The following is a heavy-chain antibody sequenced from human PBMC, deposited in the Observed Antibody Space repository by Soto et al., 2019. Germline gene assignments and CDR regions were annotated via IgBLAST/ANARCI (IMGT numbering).Heavy chain of an antibody. CDR1: GGTFSRYA. CDR2: IIPLFGKA. V-gene: IGHV1-69*01. CDR3: ARYGTLHSSSAYYYVY. Sequence: QVQLVQSGAEVTKPGSSVKVSCKAYGGTFSRYAISWVRQAPGQGLEWMGGIIPLFGKANYAEKFQGRVTITADESTNTGDIELKSLTSEDTAIYYCARYGTLHSSSAYYYVYWGQGTPVTVSS. D-gene: IGHD3-22*01. J-gene: IGHJ4*02.